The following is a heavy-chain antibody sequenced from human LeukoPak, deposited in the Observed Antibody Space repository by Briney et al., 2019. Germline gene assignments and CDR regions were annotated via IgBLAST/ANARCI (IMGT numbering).Heavy chain of an antibody. Sequence: GGSLRLSCAASGFTFSSYSMNWVRQAPGKGLEWVSSISSSSSYIYYADSVKGRFTISRDNAKNSLYLQMNSLRAEDTAVYYCARDRLRYFDWLPHFLFRHWGQGTLVTVSS. V-gene: IGHV3-21*01. CDR1: GFTFSSYS. CDR2: ISSSSSYI. D-gene: IGHD3-9*01. J-gene: IGHJ1*01. CDR3: ARDRLRYFDWLPHFLFRH.